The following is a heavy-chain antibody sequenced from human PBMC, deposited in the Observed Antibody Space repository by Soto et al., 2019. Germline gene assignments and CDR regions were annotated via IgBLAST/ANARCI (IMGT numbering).Heavy chain of an antibody. CDR2: ISSSGSTI. J-gene: IGHJ4*02. D-gene: IGHD2-2*01. CDR1: GFTFSDYY. CDR3: ARGRRCSSTSCYLLSLFDY. Sequence: ESGGGLVTPGGSLRLSCAASGFTFSDYYMSWIRQAPGKGLEWVSYISSSGSTIYYADSVKGRFTISRDNAKNSLYLQMNSLRAEDTAVYYCARGRRCSSTSCYLLSLFDYWGQGTLVTVSS. V-gene: IGHV3-11*01.